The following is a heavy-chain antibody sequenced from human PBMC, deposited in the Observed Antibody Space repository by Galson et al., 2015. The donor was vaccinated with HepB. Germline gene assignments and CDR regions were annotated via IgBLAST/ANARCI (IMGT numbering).Heavy chain of an antibody. CDR1: GFTFSSYG. J-gene: IGHJ4*02. CDR3: ARVRGSTMMGSYFDY. Sequence: SLRLSCAASGFTFSSYGMHWVRQAPGKGLEWVAVIWYDGSNKYYADSVKGRFTISRDNSKNTLYLQMNSLRAEDTAVYYCARVRGSTMMGSYFDYWGQGTLVTVSS. V-gene: IGHV3-33*01. D-gene: IGHD3-22*01. CDR2: IWYDGSNK.